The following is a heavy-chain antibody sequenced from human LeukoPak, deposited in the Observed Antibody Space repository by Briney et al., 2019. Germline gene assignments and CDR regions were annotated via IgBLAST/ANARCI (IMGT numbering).Heavy chain of an antibody. J-gene: IGHJ4*02. CDR3: AKSALPLWFGELPNYFDY. D-gene: IGHD3-10*01. CDR1: GFTFSSYA. Sequence: GGSLRLSCAASGFTFSSYAMSWVRQAPGKGLEWVSAISGSGGSTYYADSVKGRFTISRDNSKNTLYLQMNSLRAEDTAVYYCAKSALPLWFGELPNYFDYWGQGTLVTVSS. CDR2: ISGSGGST. V-gene: IGHV3-23*01.